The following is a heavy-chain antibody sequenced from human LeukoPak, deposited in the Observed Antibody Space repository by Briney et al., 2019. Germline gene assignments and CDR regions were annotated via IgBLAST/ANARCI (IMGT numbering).Heavy chain of an antibody. Sequence: PGGSLRLSCTASGFKFDDYDMSWVRQVPGKGLEWVSGITWNGDKTGYADSVKGRFAISRDNSKNSLYLQMNSLRAEDTAVYYCATRGVVVVPAAFSYFDYWGQGTLVTVSS. CDR3: ATRGVVVVPAAFSYFDY. CDR2: ITWNGDKT. V-gene: IGHV3-20*04. J-gene: IGHJ4*02. CDR1: GFKFDDYD. D-gene: IGHD2-2*01.